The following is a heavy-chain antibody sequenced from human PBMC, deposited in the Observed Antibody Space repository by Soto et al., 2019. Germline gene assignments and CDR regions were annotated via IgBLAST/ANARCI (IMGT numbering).Heavy chain of an antibody. V-gene: IGHV4-59*08. CDR1: GGSISSYY. Sequence: PSETLSLTCTVSGGSISSYYWSWIRQPPGKGLEWIGYIYYSGSTNYNPSLKSRVTISVDTSKNQFSLKLSSVTAADTAVYYCARRKHYYYSYYMDVWGKGTTVTVSS. CDR2: IYYSGST. CDR3: ARRKHYYYSYYMDV. J-gene: IGHJ6*03.